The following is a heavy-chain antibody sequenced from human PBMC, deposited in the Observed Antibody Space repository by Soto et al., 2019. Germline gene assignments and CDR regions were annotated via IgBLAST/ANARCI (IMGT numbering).Heavy chain of an antibody. V-gene: IGHV4-59*08. CDR3: GRLDYSLWFDP. D-gene: IGHD4-4*01. CDR1: GGSISSYY. CDR2: IYYSGST. J-gene: IGHJ5*02. Sequence: PSETLSLTCTVSGGSISSYYWSWIRQPPGKGLEWIGYIYYSGSTNYNPSLKSRVTISVDTSKNQFSLKLSSVTAADTAVYYCGRLDYSLWFDPWGQGTLVTVSS.